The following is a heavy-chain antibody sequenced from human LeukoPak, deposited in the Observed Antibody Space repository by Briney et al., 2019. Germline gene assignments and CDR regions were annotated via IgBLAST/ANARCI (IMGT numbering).Heavy chain of an antibody. J-gene: IGHJ4*02. D-gene: IGHD1-26*01. CDR3: AKDVGPVGHPKEY. CDR1: GFPISSVA. CDR2: ISGNGGST. Sequence: GVLRLSCAASGFPISSVAMSWVCQGPEQGLELVSTISGNGGSTYYEDSVKGRLTISRDKSKNTVYLQLNSLRAEDTAVYYCAKDVGPVGHPKEYWGPGRLVTVST. V-gene: IGHV3-23*01.